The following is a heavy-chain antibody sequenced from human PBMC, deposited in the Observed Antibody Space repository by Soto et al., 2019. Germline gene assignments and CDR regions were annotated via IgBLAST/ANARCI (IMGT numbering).Heavy chain of an antibody. CDR1: EFSFGGYA. CDR3: AKGSRGYTTYYFDY. CDR2: TSGSGTSA. J-gene: IGHJ4*02. V-gene: IGHV3-23*01. Sequence: EVQLLESGGGLVQPGGSLRLSCAASEFSFGGYAMSWVRQAPGKGLEWVSSTSGSGTSAFYAASVRGRFTISRDNTGNTVSLQMNSLRAEDTALYYCAKGSRGYTTYYFDYWGQGTRITVSS. D-gene: IGHD5-18*01.